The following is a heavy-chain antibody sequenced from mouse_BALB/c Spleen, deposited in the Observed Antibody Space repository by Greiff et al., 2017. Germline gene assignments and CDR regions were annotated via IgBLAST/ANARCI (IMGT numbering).Heavy chain of an antibody. CDR1: GYSFTSYW. D-gene: IGHD2-1*01. Sequence: VQLQQSGTVLARPGASVKMSCKASGYSFTSYWMHWVKQRPGQGLEWIGAIYPGNSDTSYNQKFKGKAKLTAVTSASTAYMELSSLTNEDSAVYYCTREGYGNYDYAMDYWGQGTSVTVSS. V-gene: IGHV1-5*01. CDR3: TREGYGNYDYAMDY. CDR2: IYPGNSDT. J-gene: IGHJ4*01.